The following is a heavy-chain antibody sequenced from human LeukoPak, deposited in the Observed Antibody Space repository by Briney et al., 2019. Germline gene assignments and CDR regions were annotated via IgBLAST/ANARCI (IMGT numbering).Heavy chain of an antibody. D-gene: IGHD6-19*01. CDR1: GGSISSGGYY. V-gene: IGHV4-31*03. CDR3: ARGSGWYRVDY. J-gene: IGHJ4*02. CDR2: IYYSGST. Sequence: SETLSLTCTVSGGSISSGGYYWSWIRQHPEKGLEWIGYIYYSGSTYYNPSLKSRVTISVDTSKNQFSLKLSSVTAADTAVYYCARGSGWYRVDYWGQGTLVTVSS.